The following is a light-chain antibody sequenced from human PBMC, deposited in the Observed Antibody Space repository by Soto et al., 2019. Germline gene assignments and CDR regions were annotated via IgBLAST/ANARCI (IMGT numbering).Light chain of an antibody. CDR2: DVS. V-gene: IGLV2-14*01. J-gene: IGLJ1*01. CDR3: SSYTSSSTLGV. CDR1: SSDVGGYNY. Sequence: QSVLTRPASVSGSPGQSITISCTGTSSDVGGYNYVSWYQQYPGKAPKLIIYDVSNRPSGVSDRFSASKSGNTASLTISGLQAEDEADYYCSSYTSSSTLGVFGTGTKVTVL.